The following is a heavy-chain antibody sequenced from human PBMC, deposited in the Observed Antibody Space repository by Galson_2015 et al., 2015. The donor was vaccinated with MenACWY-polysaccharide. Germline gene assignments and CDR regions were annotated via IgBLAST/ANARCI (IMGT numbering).Heavy chain of an antibody. CDR1: RFTFSAIW. CDR3: ARPSSGGSYYND. J-gene: IGHJ4*02. Sequence: SLRLSCAASRFTFSAIWMSWVRQAPGKGLEWVANINQPGRDKYYVDSVRGRFTISRNNAKNSVYLQMDSLRAEDTAVYYCARPSSGGSYYNDWGQGTLVTVSS. V-gene: IGHV3-7*01. D-gene: IGHD2-15*01. CDR2: INQPGRDK.